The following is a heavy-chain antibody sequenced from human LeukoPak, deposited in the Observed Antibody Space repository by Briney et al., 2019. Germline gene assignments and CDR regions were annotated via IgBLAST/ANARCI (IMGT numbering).Heavy chain of an antibody. Sequence: GGSLRLSCAASGFSFTTYWMSWVRQAPGKGLEWVANINQDGTEKYYVDSVKGRFTISRDNSKNTLYLQMNSLRAEDTAVYYCARGEVDYYYYYMDVWGKGTTVTISS. CDR1: GFSFTTYW. CDR3: ARGEVDYYYYYMDV. J-gene: IGHJ6*03. V-gene: IGHV3-7*03. CDR2: INQDGTEK.